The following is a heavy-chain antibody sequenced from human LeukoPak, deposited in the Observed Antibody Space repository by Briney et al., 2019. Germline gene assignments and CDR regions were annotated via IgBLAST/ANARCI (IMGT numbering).Heavy chain of an antibody. CDR3: VGQSYSGSDNYYFHY. CDR2: ISGSGERT. V-gene: IGHV3-23*01. D-gene: IGHD1-26*01. J-gene: IGHJ4*02. CDR1: GFMFSNYA. Sequence: GGSLRLSCVTSGFMFSNYAMSWVRQAPGKGLEWVSIISGSGERTYYADSVKGRFAVSRDNSKNTLYLQMMSLRAEDTAVYYCVGQSYSGSDNYYFHYWGQGTLVAVSS.